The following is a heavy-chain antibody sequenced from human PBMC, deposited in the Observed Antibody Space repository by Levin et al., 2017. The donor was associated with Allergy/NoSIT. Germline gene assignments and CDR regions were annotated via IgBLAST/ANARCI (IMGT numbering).Heavy chain of an antibody. D-gene: IGHD6-19*01. CDR1: GFTFSKEA. J-gene: IGHJ4*02. V-gene: IGHV3-23*01. Sequence: GESLKISCAASGFTFSKEALSWVRQAPGKGLEWVSAISGSGGTTNYADSVKGRFTISRENLKNTLYLQMNSLRAEDAALYYCAKDPSPGTVADTFDYWGQGTLVLVSS. CDR2: ISGSGGTT. CDR3: AKDPSPGTVADTFDY.